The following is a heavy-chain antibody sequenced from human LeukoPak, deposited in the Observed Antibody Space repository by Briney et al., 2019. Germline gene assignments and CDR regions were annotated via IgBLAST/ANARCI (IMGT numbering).Heavy chain of an antibody. CDR2: ISSSGSTI. J-gene: IGHJ5*02. V-gene: IGHV3-11*01. Sequence: PGGSLRLSCAASGFTFSDYYMSWIRQAPGKGLEWVSYISSSGSTIYYADSVKGRFTISRDNAKNSLYLQMNSLRAEDTAVYYCARDVVAAYNWFDPWGQGTLVTVSS. D-gene: IGHD2-15*01. CDR1: GFTFSDYY. CDR3: ARDVVAAYNWFDP.